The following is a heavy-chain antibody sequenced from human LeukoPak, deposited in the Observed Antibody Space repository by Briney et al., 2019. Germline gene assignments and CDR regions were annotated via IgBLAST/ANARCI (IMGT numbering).Heavy chain of an antibody. CDR1: GFTFSSYG. Sequence: GGSLRLSCAASGFTFSSYGMHWVRQAPGKGLEWVAFIRYDGSNKYYADSVKGRFTISRDNSKNTLYLQMNSLRAEDTAVYYCASAYSGSYYFDYWGQGTLVTVSS. J-gene: IGHJ4*02. CDR2: IRYDGSNK. D-gene: IGHD1-26*01. V-gene: IGHV3-30*02. CDR3: ASAYSGSYYFDY.